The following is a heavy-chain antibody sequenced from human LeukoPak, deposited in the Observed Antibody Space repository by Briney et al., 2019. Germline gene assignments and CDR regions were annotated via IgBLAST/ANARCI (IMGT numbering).Heavy chain of an antibody. CDR3: AKNPSISSRLAKF. J-gene: IGHJ4*02. D-gene: IGHD6-6*01. Sequence: GGSLRLSCAASGFTFSDYGMHWLRQAPGKGLDWVSFIVHDGSNEYYADSVKGRFTISRDLSDNTLYLQMNSLRVEDTAVYYCAKNPSISSRLAKFWGRGTLVTVSS. V-gene: IGHV3-30*06. CDR2: IVHDGSNE. CDR1: GFTFSDYG.